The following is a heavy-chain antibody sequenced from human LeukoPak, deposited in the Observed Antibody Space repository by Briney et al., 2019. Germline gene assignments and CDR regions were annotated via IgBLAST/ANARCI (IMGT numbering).Heavy chain of an antibody. CDR2: IYPGDSET. D-gene: IGHD5-18*01. CDR1: GYNFGSYW. V-gene: IGHV5-51*01. CDR3: ARHRETTMARRAFDY. J-gene: IGHJ4*02. Sequence: GESLMISCEASGYNFGSYWLGWVRQTPGKGLEWMGIIYPGDSETRYSPSFEGQVTISVGQSPAFLQWSSLKASDTCMYYCARHRETTMARRAFDYWGQGTLVTVSS.